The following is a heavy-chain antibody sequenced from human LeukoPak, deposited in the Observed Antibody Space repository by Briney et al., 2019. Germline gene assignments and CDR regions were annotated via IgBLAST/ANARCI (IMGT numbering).Heavy chain of an antibody. J-gene: IGHJ4*02. V-gene: IGHV4-30-4*01. CDR2: IYYSGST. D-gene: IGHD5-18*01. Sequence: PPQTLSLTCTVSGGSISSGDYYWSWIRQPPGKGLEWIGYIYYSGSTYYNPSLKSRVTISVDTSKNQFSLKLSSVTAADTAVYYCARDGGYSYGLDYWGQGTLVTVSS. CDR1: GGSISSGDYY. CDR3: ARDGGYSYGLDY.